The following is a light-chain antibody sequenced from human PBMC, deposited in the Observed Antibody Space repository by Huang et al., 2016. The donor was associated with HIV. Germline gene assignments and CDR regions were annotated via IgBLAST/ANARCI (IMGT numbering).Light chain of an antibody. Sequence: EIVLTQSPGTLSLSPGERATLSCRASQSISSSSLAWYLQIPGQAPTLLIHGASTRATDIPDRFSGSGSGTDFTLTISRLEPEDFAVYYCHQYGSPPFTFGPGTKVDIK. CDR1: QSISSSS. V-gene: IGKV3-20*01. CDR2: GAS. CDR3: HQYGSPPFT. J-gene: IGKJ3*01.